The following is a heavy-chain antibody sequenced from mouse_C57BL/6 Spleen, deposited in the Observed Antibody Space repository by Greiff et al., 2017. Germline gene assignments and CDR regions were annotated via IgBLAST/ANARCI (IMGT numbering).Heavy chain of an antibody. CDR2: ISYDGSN. J-gene: IGHJ3*01. D-gene: IGHD2-5*01. V-gene: IGHV3-6*01. CDR1: GYSITSGYY. Sequence: VQLKESGPGLVKPSQSLSLTCSVTGYSITSGYYWNWIRQFPGNKLEWMGYISYDGSNNYNPSLKNRISITLDTSKNQFFLKLNSVTTEDTATYYCASGGYYSNSWFAYWGQGTLVTVSA. CDR3: ASGGYYSNSWFAY.